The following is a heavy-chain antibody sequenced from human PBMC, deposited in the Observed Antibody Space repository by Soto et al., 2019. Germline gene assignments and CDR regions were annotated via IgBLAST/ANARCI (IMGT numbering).Heavy chain of an antibody. J-gene: IGHJ4*02. CDR3: ARALDILTGYYFDY. D-gene: IGHD3-9*01. CDR1: GYTFTGYY. CDR2: INPNSGGT. V-gene: IGHV1-2*04. Sequence: ASVKVSCKASGYTFTGYYMHWVXQAPGQGLEWMGWINPNSGGTNYAQKFQGWVTMTRDTSISTAYMELSRLRSDDTAVYYRARALDILTGYYFDYWGQGTLVTVSS.